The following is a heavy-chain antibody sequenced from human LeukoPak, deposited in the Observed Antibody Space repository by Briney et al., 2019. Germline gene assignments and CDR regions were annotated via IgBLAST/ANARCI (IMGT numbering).Heavy chain of an antibody. V-gene: IGHV4-38-2*01. CDR2: IYHSGST. CDR3: ARRSTSSWTFDY. D-gene: IGHD6-13*01. J-gene: IGHJ4*02. CDR1: GYSISSGYY. Sequence: SETLSLTCAVSGYSISSGYYWGWIRQPPGKGLEWIGSIYHSGSTYYNPSLKSRVTISVDTSENQFSLKLSSLTAADTAVYYCARRSTSSWTFDYWGQGTLVTVSS.